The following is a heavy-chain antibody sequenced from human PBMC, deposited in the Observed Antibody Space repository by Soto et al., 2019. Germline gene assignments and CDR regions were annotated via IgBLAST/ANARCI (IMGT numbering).Heavy chain of an antibody. CDR2: IYHSGST. CDR1: GGSISSGGYS. CDR3: AAGWAIAARGYFDY. V-gene: IGHV4-30-2*01. D-gene: IGHD6-6*01. Sequence: SETLSLTCSVSGGSISSGGYSWSWIRQPPGKGLEWIGYIYHSGSTYYNPSLKSRVTISVDRSKNQFSLKLSSVTAADTAVYYCAAGWAIAARGYFDYWGQGTLVTVSS. J-gene: IGHJ4*02.